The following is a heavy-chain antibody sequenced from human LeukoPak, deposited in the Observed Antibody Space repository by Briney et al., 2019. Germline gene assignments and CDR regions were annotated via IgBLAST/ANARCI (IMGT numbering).Heavy chain of an antibody. CDR1: GFTFSSYS. CDR3: AAMTSVTTGDY. CDR2: ISGSGGST. V-gene: IGHV3-23*01. Sequence: GGSLRLSCAASGFTFSSYSMNWVRQAPGKGLEWVSAISGSGGSTYYADSVKGRFTISRDNSKNTLYLQMNSLRAEDTAVYYCAAMTSVTTGDYWGQGTLVTVSS. J-gene: IGHJ4*02. D-gene: IGHD4-11*01.